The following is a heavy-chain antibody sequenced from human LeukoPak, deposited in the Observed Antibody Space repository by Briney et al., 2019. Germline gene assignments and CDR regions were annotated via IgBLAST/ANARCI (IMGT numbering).Heavy chain of an antibody. V-gene: IGHV4-59*08. D-gene: IGHD3-3*01. J-gene: IGHJ5*02. CDR1: GGSINSYY. Sequence: PSETLSLTCTLSGGSINSYYWSSIRHPPGKGLEWIGYIYYSGSTNYNPSLKSRVTISVDTSKNQFSLKLSSVTAADTAVYYCARQGLRFSLSGFWFDHWGQGTLVTVSS. CDR2: IYYSGST. CDR3: ARQGLRFSLSGFWFDH.